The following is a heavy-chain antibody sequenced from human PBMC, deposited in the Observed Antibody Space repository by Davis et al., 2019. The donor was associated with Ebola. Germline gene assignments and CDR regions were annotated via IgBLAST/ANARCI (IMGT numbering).Heavy chain of an antibody. Sequence: SETLSLTCTVSGGSISSSSYYWGWIRQPPGKGLEWIGSIYHSGSTYYNPSLKSRVTISVDTSKNQFSLKLSSVTAADTAVYYCAREGRDGDFGYWGQGTLVTVSS. D-gene: IGHD4-17*01. CDR3: AREGRDGDFGY. J-gene: IGHJ4*02. CDR2: IYHSGST. CDR1: GGSISSSSYY. V-gene: IGHV4-39*07.